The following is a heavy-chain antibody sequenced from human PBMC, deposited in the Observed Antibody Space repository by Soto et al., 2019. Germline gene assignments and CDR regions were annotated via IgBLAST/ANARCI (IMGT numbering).Heavy chain of an antibody. V-gene: IGHV4-39*01. CDR1: GGSISSSSYY. CDR2: IYYSGST. D-gene: IGHD6-6*01. Sequence: QLQLQESGPGLVKPSETLSLTCTVSGGSISSSSYYWGWIRQPPGKGLEWIGSIYYSGSTYYNPSLKSRVTISVDTSKNQFSLKLSSVTAADTAVYYCARHLFPYIAARPAIVNWFDPWGQGTLVTVSS. J-gene: IGHJ5*02. CDR3: ARHLFPYIAARPAIVNWFDP.